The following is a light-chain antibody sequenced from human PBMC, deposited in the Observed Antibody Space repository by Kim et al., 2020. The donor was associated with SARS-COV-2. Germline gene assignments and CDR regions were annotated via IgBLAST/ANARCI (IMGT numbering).Light chain of an antibody. CDR3: AAWDDSLNGVV. J-gene: IGLJ2*01. CDR2: SNN. Sequence: ELTQPPSASGTPGQRVTISCSGSSSNIGSNTVNWYQQLPGTAPKLLIYSNNQRPSGVPDRFSGSRSGTSASLAISGLQSEDEADYYCAAWDDSLNGVVFGGGTQLTVL. CDR1: SSNIGSNT. V-gene: IGLV1-44*01.